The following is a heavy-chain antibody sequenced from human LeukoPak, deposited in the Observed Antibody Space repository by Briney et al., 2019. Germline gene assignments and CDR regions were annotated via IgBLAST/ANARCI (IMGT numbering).Heavy chain of an antibody. Sequence: SETLSLTCTVSGGSISGHYWSWIRQPPGQGLEWIGDIYSSGGTNYNPSLKSRVTISVDTSKIQFSLKLSYVTSADTAVYYCARYYGSGNYYMDVWGKGTTVTVSS. J-gene: IGHJ6*03. CDR3: ARYYGSGNYYMDV. D-gene: IGHD3-10*01. CDR1: GGSISGHY. V-gene: IGHV4-59*11. CDR2: IYSSGGT.